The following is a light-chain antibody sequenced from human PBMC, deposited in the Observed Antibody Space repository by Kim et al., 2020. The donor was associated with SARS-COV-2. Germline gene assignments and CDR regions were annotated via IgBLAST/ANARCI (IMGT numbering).Light chain of an antibody. Sequence: GQWITITSSETISDFGGYESVSWYQHHPTKAPEVIIYDVNRRPSGVSNRFSGSKSGNTASLTISALQAEDEAEYYCSSYTSSTTLMFGGGTQLTVL. CDR2: DVN. J-gene: IGLJ3*02. CDR3: SSYTSSTTLM. V-gene: IGLV2-14*03. CDR1: ISDFGGYES.